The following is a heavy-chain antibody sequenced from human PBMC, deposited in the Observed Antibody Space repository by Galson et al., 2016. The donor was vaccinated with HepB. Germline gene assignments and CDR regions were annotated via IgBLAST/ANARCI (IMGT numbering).Heavy chain of an antibody. D-gene: IGHD4-23*01. CDR1: GFSFSSYA. CDR3: AKVGTTVLTPGKYRLEYFQP. CDR2: ITGSGGTT. Sequence: SLRLSCAASGFSFSSYAMSWARQAPGKGLEWVSTITGSGGTTYYADSVKGRFTISRDNSKNTLYLQMNSLRAEDTAIYYCAKVGTTVLTPGKYRLEYFQPWGRGTLVTVSS. J-gene: IGHJ1*01. V-gene: IGHV3-23*01.